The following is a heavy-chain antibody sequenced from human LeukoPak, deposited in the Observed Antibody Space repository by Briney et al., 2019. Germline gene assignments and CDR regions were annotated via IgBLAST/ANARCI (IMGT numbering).Heavy chain of an antibody. Sequence: ASVKVSCEASGYTLTSYGINWMRQAPGQGLEWMGWISTQSGNTNYAQKVQGRLTLTTDRSTDTAYMELRSLRSDDTAVYYCAVTFLEWLLSFDYWGQGTLVTVSS. CDR3: AVTFLEWLLSFDY. CDR1: GYTLTSYG. CDR2: ISTQSGNT. V-gene: IGHV1-18*01. D-gene: IGHD3-3*01. J-gene: IGHJ4*02.